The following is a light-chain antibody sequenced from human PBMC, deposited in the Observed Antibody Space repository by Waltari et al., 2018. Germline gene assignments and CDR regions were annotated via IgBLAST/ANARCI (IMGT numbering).Light chain of an antibody. V-gene: IGLV10-54*04. CDR3: SAWDYNLNAYV. CDR1: SNNVGNQG. J-gene: IGLJ1*01. CDR2: RDN. Sequence: QAGLTQPPSVSKGLRQTATLTCTGNSNNVGNQGAAWPQQRQGHPPNLLSERDNARPSGSSERFSASRSGNTASLTITGLQPEDEADYYCSAWDYNLNAYVFGTGTKVTVL.